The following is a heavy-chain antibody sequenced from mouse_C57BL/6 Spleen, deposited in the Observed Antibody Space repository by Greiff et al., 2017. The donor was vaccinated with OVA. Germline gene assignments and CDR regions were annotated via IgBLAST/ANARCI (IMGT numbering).Heavy chain of an antibody. CDR2: INPSTGGT. CDR1: GYSFTGYY. CDR3: ARGGLKDYFDY. J-gene: IGHJ2*01. D-gene: IGHD1-3*01. Sequence: EVQLKQSGPELVKPGASVKISCKASGYSFTGYYMNWVKQSPEKSLEWIGEINPSTGGTTYNQKFKAKATLTVDKSSSTAYMQLKSLTSEDSAVYYCARGGLKDYFDYWGQGTTLTVSS. V-gene: IGHV1-42*01.